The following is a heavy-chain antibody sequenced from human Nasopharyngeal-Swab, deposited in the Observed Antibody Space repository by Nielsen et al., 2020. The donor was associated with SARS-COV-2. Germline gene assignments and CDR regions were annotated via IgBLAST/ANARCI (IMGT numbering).Heavy chain of an antibody. CDR1: GYIFTNYW. CDR2: IYPGDSDT. Sequence: GESLKISCQASGYIFTNYWIGWVRQMPGKGLEWMGIIYPGDSDTRYSPSFQGQVTISADKSISTAYLQWSSLKASDTAMYYCASPRGVGGIDAFDIWGQGTMVTVSS. V-gene: IGHV5-51*01. D-gene: IGHD1-26*01. J-gene: IGHJ3*02. CDR3: ASPRGVGGIDAFDI.